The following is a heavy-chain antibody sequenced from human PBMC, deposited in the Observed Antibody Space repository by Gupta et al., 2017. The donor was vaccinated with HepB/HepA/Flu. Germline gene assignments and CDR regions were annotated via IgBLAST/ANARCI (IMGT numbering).Heavy chain of an antibody. CDR1: GSDFSRFG. CDR3: AKDGGWEMSQRNVFDV. V-gene: IGHV3-33*06. CDR2: VSYDGSFK. J-gene: IGHJ3*01. Sequence: QVQLVESGGGVVQPGGSLTLSCATSGSDFSRFGMDWVRQAPGKVLEWVAVVSYDGSFKSYSKSVEGRFTTSKDNSRSKLFLNLNNLRVDDTATYYCAKDGGWEMSQRNVFDVWGQGTLVVVSS. D-gene: IGHD3-16*01.